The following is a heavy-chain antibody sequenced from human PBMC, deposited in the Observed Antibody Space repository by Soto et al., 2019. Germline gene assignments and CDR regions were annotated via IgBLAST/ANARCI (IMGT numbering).Heavy chain of an antibody. D-gene: IGHD3-22*01. CDR3: ARTTYYYDSRIS. Sequence: SDTLSLTCTVPCGSISSSSYYSALIRQPPGKGLEWIGSIYYSGSTYYNPSLKSRVTISVDTSKNQFSLKLSSVTAADTAVYYCARTTYYYDSRISWGQGTLVTVS. V-gene: IGHV4-39*01. CDR1: CGSISSSSYY. J-gene: IGHJ4*02. CDR2: IYYSGST.